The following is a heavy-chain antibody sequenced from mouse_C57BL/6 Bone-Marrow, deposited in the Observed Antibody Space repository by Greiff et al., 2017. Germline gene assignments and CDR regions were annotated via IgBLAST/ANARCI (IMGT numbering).Heavy chain of an antibody. CDR2: IYPRDGST. V-gene: IGHV1-85*01. CDR3: ARDYGSSYWYFDV. D-gene: IGHD1-1*01. CDR1: GYTFTSYD. J-gene: IGHJ1*03. Sequence: QVQLKESGPELVTPGASVKLSCKASGYTFTSYDINWVKQRPGQGLEWIGWIYPRDGSTKYNEKFKGKATLTVDTSSSKAYMELHSLTSEDSAVYCCARDYGSSYWYFDVWGTGTTVTVSS.